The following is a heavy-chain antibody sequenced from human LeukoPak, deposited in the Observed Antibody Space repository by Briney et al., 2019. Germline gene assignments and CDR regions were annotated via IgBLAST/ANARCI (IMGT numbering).Heavy chain of an antibody. CDR2: INHSGST. CDR3: ASGTPCSSTSCYRRNYYYYYGMDV. D-gene: IGHD2-2*01. Sequence: KTSETLSLTCAVYGGSFSGYYWSWIRQPPGKGLEWIGEINHSGSTNYNPSLKSRVTISVDTSENQFSLKLSSVTAADTAVYYCASGTPCSSTSCYRRNYYYYYGMDVWGQGTTVTVSS. CDR1: GGSFSGYY. J-gene: IGHJ6*02. V-gene: IGHV4-34*01.